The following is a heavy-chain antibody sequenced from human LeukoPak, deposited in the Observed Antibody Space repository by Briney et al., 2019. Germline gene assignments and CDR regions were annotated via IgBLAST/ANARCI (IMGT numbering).Heavy chain of an antibody. CDR2: ISVYNGKT. J-gene: IGHJ4*02. V-gene: IGHV1-18*01. D-gene: IGHD5-18*01. CDR3: ARQVDTPMALPDC. Sequence: ASVKVSCKASGYTFNSYGINWVRQAPGQGLEWMGWISVYNGKTIYAQKFQGRVTMTTDTSTSTAYMELRSLRSDDTAIYYCARQVDTPMALPDCWGQGTLVTVSS. CDR1: GYTFNSYG.